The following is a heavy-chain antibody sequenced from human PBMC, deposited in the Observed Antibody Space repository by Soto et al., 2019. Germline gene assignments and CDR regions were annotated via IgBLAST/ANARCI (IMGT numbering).Heavy chain of an antibody. D-gene: IGHD3-22*01. CDR1: GYIFVNYA. Sequence: SVKVSCKASGYIFVNYAISWVRQAPGQGLEWMGGIIPIFGTANYAQKFQGRVTITADESTSTAYMELSSLRSEDTAVYYCARVDEEYYYDSSGYYRNWFDPWGQGTLVTVSS. J-gene: IGHJ5*02. V-gene: IGHV1-69*13. CDR2: IIPIFGTA. CDR3: ARVDEEYYYDSSGYYRNWFDP.